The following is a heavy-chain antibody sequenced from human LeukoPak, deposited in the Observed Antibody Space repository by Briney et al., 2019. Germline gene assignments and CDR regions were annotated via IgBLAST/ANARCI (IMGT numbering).Heavy chain of an antibody. D-gene: IGHD3-10*01. CDR3: ATDGLGEFVFDY. Sequence: ASVKVSCKVSGYTLTELSMHWVRQAPGKGLEWMGGFDPEDGETIYAQKFQGRVTMTEDTSTDTAYMELSSLRSEDTAVYYCATDGLGEFVFDYWGQGTLVTVSS. J-gene: IGHJ4*02. V-gene: IGHV1-24*01. CDR1: GYTLTELS. CDR2: FDPEDGET.